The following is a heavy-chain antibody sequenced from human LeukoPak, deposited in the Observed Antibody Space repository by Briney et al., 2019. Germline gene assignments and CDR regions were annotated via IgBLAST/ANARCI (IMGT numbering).Heavy chain of an antibody. V-gene: IGHV4-38-2*01. D-gene: IGHD2-2*01. CDR3: ARPVVGCSSTSCSWSY. CDR1: GYSISSGYY. J-gene: IGHJ4*02. Sequence: SETLSLTCAVSGYSISSGYYWGGIRQPPGKGLEWIGSIYHSGSTYYNPSLKSRVTISVETSKTQFSLKLSPVTAADTAVYYCARPVVGCSSTSCSWSYWGQGTLVTPSS. CDR2: IYHSGST.